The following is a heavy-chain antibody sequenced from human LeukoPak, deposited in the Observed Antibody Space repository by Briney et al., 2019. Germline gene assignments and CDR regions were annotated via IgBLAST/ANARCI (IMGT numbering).Heavy chain of an antibody. CDR1: GGSISSYY. CDR2: IYYSGST. V-gene: IGHV4-59*01. D-gene: IGHD4-17*01. CDR3: ARTYGDRISYYFDY. Sequence: SETLSLTCTVSGGSISSYYWSWIRQPPGKGLEWIGYIYYSGSTNYNPSLKSRVTISVDTSKNQFSLKLSSVTAVDTAVYYCARTYGDRISYYFDYWGQGTLVTVSS. J-gene: IGHJ4*02.